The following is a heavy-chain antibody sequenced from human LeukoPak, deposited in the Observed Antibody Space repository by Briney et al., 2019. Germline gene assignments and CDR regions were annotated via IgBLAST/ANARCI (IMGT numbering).Heavy chain of an antibody. V-gene: IGHV3-48*03. J-gene: IGHJ4*02. D-gene: IGHD4-17*01. CDR1: GFTFSRYE. CDR2: ISSSGSTT. Sequence: PGGSLRLSCAASGFTFSRYEMNWVRQAPGKGLEWVAYISSSGSTTDYADSVKGRFTIYRDNAKRSLFLQMNSLRAEDTAVYYCARDYGDYLFIFDYWGQGTLVTVSS. CDR3: ARDYGDYLFIFDY.